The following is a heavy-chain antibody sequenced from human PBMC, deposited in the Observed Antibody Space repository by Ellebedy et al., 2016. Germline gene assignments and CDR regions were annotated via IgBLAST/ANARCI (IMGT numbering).Heavy chain of an antibody. V-gene: IGHV1-18*01. D-gene: IGHD1-26*01. Sequence: ASVKVSCXASGYTFTSYGISWVRQAPGQGLEWMGWISAYNGNTNYAQKLQGRVTMTTDTSTSTAYMELRSLRSDDTAVYYCARGWSGSLPSAEFDYWGQGTLVTVSS. J-gene: IGHJ4*02. CDR1: GYTFTSYG. CDR2: ISAYNGNT. CDR3: ARGWSGSLPSAEFDY.